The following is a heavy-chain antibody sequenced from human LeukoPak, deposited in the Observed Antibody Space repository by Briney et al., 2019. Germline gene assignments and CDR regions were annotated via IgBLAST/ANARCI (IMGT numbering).Heavy chain of an antibody. CDR2: ISSSSSYI. Sequence: GGSLRLSRAASGFTFSSYSMNWVRQAPGKGLEWVSSISSSSSYIYYADSVKGRFTISRDNAKNSLYLQMNSLRAEDTAVYYCARDMSLERLGGENAFDIWGQGTMVTVSS. CDR1: GFTFSSYS. J-gene: IGHJ3*02. D-gene: IGHD1-1*01. CDR3: ARDMSLERLGGENAFDI. V-gene: IGHV3-21*01.